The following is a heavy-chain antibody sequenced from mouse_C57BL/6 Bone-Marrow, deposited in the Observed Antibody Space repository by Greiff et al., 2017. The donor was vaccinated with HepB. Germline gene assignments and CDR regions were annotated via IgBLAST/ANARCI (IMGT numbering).Heavy chain of an antibody. CDR1: GYTFTDYE. J-gene: IGHJ3*01. Sequence: VQVVESGAELVRPGASVTLSCKASGYTFTDYEMHWVKQTPVHGLEWIGAIDPETGGTAYNQKFKGKAILTADKSSSTAYMELRSLTSEDSAVYYCTRRRFAYWGQGTLVTVSA. CDR2: IDPETGGT. V-gene: IGHV1-15*01. CDR3: TRRRFAY.